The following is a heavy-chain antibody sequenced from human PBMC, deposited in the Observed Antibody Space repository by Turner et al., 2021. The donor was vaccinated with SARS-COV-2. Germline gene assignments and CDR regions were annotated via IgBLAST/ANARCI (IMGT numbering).Heavy chain of an antibody. CDR1: GGSFSGYL. CDR3: ARAVGMAASTRPNSGDSNAHRWFDF. D-gene: IGHD4-4*01. V-gene: IGHV4-34*01. J-gene: IGHJ5*01. CDR2: INHRGTT. Sequence: QVQLQQWGAGLLKPSETLSLTCGVYGGSFSGYLWSWVRQPPGTGPEWIGEINHRGTTNSNPSLKSRVTISVDTSKNQFSLNVTSVTPADTAVYYCARAVGMAASTRPNSGDSNAHRWFDFWGQGTLVTVSS.